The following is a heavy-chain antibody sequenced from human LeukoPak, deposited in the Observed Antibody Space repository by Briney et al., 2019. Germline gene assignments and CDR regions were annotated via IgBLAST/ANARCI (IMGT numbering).Heavy chain of an antibody. Sequence: GGSLRLSCAASGFIFSSYEMNWVRQAPGKGLEWVSYIDTSGTNIYYAGSVKGRFTVSRDNAKNSLYLQMNSLRAEDTGIYYCARETINCGGDCYDYWGQGALVTVSS. V-gene: IGHV3-48*03. CDR2: IDTSGTNI. CDR1: GFIFSSYE. J-gene: IGHJ4*02. D-gene: IGHD2-21*01. CDR3: ARETINCGGDCYDY.